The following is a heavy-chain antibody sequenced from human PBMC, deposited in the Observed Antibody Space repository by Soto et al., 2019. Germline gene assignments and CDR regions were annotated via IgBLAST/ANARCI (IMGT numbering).Heavy chain of an antibody. CDR1: GYTLTSYY. CDR2: INPTDDSA. Sequence: QVQLVQSGAEVKKPGASAKVSCTASGYTLTSYYMHWVRQAPGQGLEGMGVINPTDDSARYAQKSNDRATLASDTSTSTVSMDLSSLKSEDTALYSCAKDQKNRSDHTDPNDYYYGMDVWGQGTTVTVSS. D-gene: IGHD2-2*01. J-gene: IGHJ6*02. V-gene: IGHV1-46*01. CDR3: AKDQKNRSDHTDPNDYYYGMDV.